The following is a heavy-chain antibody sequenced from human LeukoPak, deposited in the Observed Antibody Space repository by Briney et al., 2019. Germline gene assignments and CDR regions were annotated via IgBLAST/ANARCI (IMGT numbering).Heavy chain of an antibody. CDR2: ISVYNGNT. D-gene: IGHD6-19*01. CDR1: GYTFSIYG. V-gene: IGHV1-18*01. Sequence: ASVKVSCKASGYTFSIYGFSWVRQAPGQGLEWMGWISVYNGNTNYAQKFQGRVTMTTDTSTSTAHMELRSLRSDDTAVYYCAREGSAVEFDYWGQGTLVTVSS. CDR3: AREGSAVEFDY. J-gene: IGHJ4*02.